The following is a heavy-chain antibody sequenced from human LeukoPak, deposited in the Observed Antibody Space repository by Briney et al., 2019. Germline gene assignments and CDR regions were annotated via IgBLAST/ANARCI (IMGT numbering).Heavy chain of an antibody. CDR1: GFTVSRNY. CDR2: IYSGGST. Sequence: GGSLRLSCAASGFTVSRNYMSWVRQAPGKGLEWVSVIYSGGSTYYADSVKGRFTISRDNSKNTLYLQMNSLRAEDTAVYYCATSTLILRLIFDYWGQGTLVTVSS. CDR3: ATSTLILRLIFDY. D-gene: IGHD4-17*01. J-gene: IGHJ4*02. V-gene: IGHV3-66*01.